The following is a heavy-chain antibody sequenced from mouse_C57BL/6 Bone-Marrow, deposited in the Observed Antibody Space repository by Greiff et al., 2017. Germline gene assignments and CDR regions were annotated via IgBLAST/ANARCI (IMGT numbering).Heavy chain of an antibody. CDR2: IWTGGGT. CDR1: GFSLTSYA. V-gene: IGHV2-9-1*01. D-gene: IGHD2-1*01. Sequence: VKLVESGPGLVAPSQSLSITCTVSGFSLTSYAISWVRQPPGKGLEWLGVIWTGGGTNYNSALKSRLCISKDNAKSQVFLKMNSLQTDDTARYYCAGRSTMVTTWGQGTLVTVSA. J-gene: IGHJ3*01. CDR3: AGRSTMVTT.